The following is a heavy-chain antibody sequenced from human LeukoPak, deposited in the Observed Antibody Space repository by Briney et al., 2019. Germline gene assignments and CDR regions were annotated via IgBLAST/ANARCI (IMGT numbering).Heavy chain of an antibody. D-gene: IGHD6-6*01. CDR2: IYYSGST. V-gene: IGHV4-39*01. CDR1: GDSISSRGYY. J-gene: IGHJ4*02. Sequence: PSETLSLTCTVSGDSISSRGYYWGWIRQPPGKGLEWIGSIYYSGSTYYNPSLKSRVTISVDTSKNQFSLKLSSVTATDTAVYFCARASSIAGRFDYWGQGTLVTVSS. CDR3: ARASSIAGRFDY.